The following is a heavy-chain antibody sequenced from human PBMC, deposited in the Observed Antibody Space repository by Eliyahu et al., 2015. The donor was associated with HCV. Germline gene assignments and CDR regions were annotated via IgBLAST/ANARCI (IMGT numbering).Heavy chain of an antibody. V-gene: IGHV3-33*01. J-gene: IGHJ4*02. D-gene: IGHD1-26*01. Sequence: VQLVESGGGVVQPGRSLRLSCAASGFTFSSYGMHWVRQAPGKGLEWVAVIWYDGSNKYYADSVKGRFTISRDNSKNTLYLQMNSLRAEDTAVYYCARDGDDIVGAIFDYWGQGTLVTVSS. CDR2: IWYDGSNK. CDR3: ARDGDDIVGAIFDY. CDR1: GFTFSSYG.